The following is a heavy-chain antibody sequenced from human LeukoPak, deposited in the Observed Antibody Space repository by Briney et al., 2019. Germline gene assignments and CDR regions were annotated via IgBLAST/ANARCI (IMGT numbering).Heavy chain of an antibody. D-gene: IGHD6-13*01. CDR2: IRYDGSNK. V-gene: IGHV3-30*02. J-gene: IGHJ4*02. Sequence: PGGSLRLSCAASGFTFSSYGMHWVRQAPGKGLEWVAFIRYDGSNKYYADSEKGRFTISRDNSKNTLYLQMNSLRAEDTAVYYCAKAMSSWYHLSPFDYWGQGTLVTVSS. CDR1: GFTFSSYG. CDR3: AKAMSSWYHLSPFDY.